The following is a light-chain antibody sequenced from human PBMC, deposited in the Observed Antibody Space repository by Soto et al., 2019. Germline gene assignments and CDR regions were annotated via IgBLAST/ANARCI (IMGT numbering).Light chain of an antibody. V-gene: IGKV1-5*03. CDR1: QAISSW. CDR2: EAS. J-gene: IGKJ1*01. Sequence: IQMTQSHSHLSESLGARVTITCLASQAISSWLAWYQQKPGKAPKLLIYEASTLQSGVPSRFSGSGSGTEFTLTISSLQPEDFATYYCQQYHSYSWTFGQGTKVDI. CDR3: QQYHSYSWT.